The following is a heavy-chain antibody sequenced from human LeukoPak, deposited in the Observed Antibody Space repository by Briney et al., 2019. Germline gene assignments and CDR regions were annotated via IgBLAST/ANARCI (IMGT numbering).Heavy chain of an antibody. J-gene: IGHJ6*02. Sequence: KAGGSLRLSCAASGFTFSDYYMSWIRQAPGKGLEWVSYISSSGSTIYYADSVKGRFTISRDNAKNSLYLQMNSLRAEDTAVYYCARDAPWVVLGSPYYYYYGMDVWGQGTTVTVSS. CDR3: ARDAPWVVLGSPYYYYYGMDV. CDR2: ISSSGSTI. V-gene: IGHV3-11*01. CDR1: GFTFSDYY. D-gene: IGHD1-26*01.